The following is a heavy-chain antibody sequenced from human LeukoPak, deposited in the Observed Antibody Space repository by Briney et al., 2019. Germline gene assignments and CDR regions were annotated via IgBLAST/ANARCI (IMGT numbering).Heavy chain of an antibody. J-gene: IGHJ4*02. CDR1: GFTFSSYW. D-gene: IGHD2-15*01. CDR3: VRSGAYPDY. Sequence: GGSLRLSCAASGFTFSSYWMNWVRQAPGKGLEWVANIKEDGSEKYYVDSVKGRFTISRDNAENSLYLQMNSLRAEDTAVYYCVRSGAYPDYRGQGTLVTVSS. CDR2: IKEDGSEK. V-gene: IGHV3-7*01.